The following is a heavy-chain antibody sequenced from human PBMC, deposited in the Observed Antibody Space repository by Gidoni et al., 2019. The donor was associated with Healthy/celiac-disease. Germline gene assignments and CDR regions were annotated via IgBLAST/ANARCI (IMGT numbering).Heavy chain of an antibody. J-gene: IGHJ6*02. Sequence: QVQLVQSGAEAKKPGAPVKVSCKAYGYTFTGYHMHWVRQAPGQGLEWLGWINPSSGGTTYAQRFQGMVPMTSDTSISTAYMELSRLRSDDTAVYYCAWDFGVVTIYGMDFCGRGTTVTVSS. D-gene: IGHD3-3*01. V-gene: IGHV1-2*02. CDR2: INPSSGGT. CDR3: AWDFGVVTIYGMDF. CDR1: GYTFTGYH.